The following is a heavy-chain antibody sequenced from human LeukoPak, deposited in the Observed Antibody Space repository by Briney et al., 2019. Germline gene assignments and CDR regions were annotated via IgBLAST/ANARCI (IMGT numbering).Heavy chain of an antibody. CDR2: ISPSGGST. J-gene: IGHJ4*02. Sequence: ASVKVSCKAFGYTFTSNYMHWVRQAPGQGPEWMGVISPSGGSTTYAQKFQGRVTLTRDMSTSTDYLELSSLRSEDTAVYYCAKDAAWGLVPTESGNWGQGTLVTVSS. D-gene: IGHD6-19*01. CDR1: GYTFTSNY. V-gene: IGHV1-46*01. CDR3: AKDAAWGLVPTESGN.